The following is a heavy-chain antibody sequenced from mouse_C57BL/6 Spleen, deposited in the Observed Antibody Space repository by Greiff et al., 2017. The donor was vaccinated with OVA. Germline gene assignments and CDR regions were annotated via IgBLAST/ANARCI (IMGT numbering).Heavy chain of an antibody. J-gene: IGHJ2*01. V-gene: IGHV1-59*01. CDR3: ARSNYGSSYVSLDY. D-gene: IGHD1-1*01. Sequence: QVQLQQPGAELVRPGTSVKLSCKASGYTFTSYWMHWVKQRPGQGLEWIGVIDPSDSYTNYNQKFKGKATLTVDTSSSTAYMQLSSLTSEDSAVYYCARSNYGSSYVSLDYWGQGTTLTVSS. CDR1: GYTFTSYW. CDR2: IDPSDSYT.